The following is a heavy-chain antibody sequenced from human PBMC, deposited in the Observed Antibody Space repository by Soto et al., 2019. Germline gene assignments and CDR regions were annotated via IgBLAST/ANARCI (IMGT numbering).Heavy chain of an antibody. D-gene: IGHD3-10*01. J-gene: IGHJ4*02. CDR3: ASRGPGIRGDD. CDR2: IYRTGST. CDR1: CDSVTSNNW. Sequence: SETLSLTCAASCDSVTSNNWWTWVRQPPGQGLEWIGEIYRTGSTNYNPSLKSRVTISLDKSENQLSLKVTALAAPATAVYYCASRGPGIRGDDWGQGPLVTVAS. V-gene: IGHV4-4*02.